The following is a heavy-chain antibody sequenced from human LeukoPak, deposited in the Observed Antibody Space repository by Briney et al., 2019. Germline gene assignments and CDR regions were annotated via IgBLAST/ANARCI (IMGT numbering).Heavy chain of an antibody. CDR3: ARYQASRDNFDD. CDR1: GFTDRRPY. D-gene: IGHD2-2*01. CDR2: IYSGRST. V-gene: IGHV3-53*01. Sequence: AGSLTLSCPASGFTDRRPYTSCVRQAPGKGLEWDSVIYSGRSTYYADSVKGRFTISRDNAKNSLYLQMNSLRAEETAVYYCARYQASRDNFDDWGQGTLVTVSS. J-gene: IGHJ4*02.